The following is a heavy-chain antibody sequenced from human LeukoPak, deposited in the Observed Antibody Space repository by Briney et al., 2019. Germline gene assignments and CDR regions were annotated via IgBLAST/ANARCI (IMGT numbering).Heavy chain of an antibody. J-gene: IGHJ4*02. CDR2: IQNDGSDK. Sequence: PGGSLRLSCAASGINFRSSGMHWVRQAPGKGLEWETFIQNDGSDKYYAASVKGRFTISRDNSKNTVYLHMASLRADDTALYYCAREGGRAVPGRFDQWGQGTLVTVSS. V-gene: IGHV3-30*02. CDR3: AREGGRAVPGRFDQ. D-gene: IGHD6-13*01. CDR1: GINFRSSG.